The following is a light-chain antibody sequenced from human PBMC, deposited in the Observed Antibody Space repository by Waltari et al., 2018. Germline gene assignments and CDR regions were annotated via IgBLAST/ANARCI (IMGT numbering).Light chain of an antibody. V-gene: IGLV1-40*01. CDR1: SPNIGAGYG. J-gene: IGLJ3*02. Sequence: QSVLTQPPSVSGAPGQRVTISCPGSSPNIGAGYGVHWYQHLPGTAPKLLIYGNSNRPSGVPDRFSGSKSGTSASLAITGLQAEDEADYYCQSYDSSLSGWVFGGGTKLTVL. CDR2: GNS. CDR3: QSYDSSLSGWV.